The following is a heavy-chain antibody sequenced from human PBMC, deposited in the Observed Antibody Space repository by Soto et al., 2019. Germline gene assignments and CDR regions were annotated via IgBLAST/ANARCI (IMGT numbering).Heavy chain of an antibody. Sequence: QVQLQESGPGLVKPSETLSLTCTVSGGSISSYYWSWIRQPPGKGLEWIGYIYYSGSTNYNPSLRGPLTISLATSKNHFSLRLSSVTVAGTAVYYCAGISVRSGYDLGYTFAYWGQGTLVPVSS. CDR3: AGISVRSGYDLGYTFAY. CDR1: GGSISSYY. CDR2: IYYSGST. V-gene: IGHV4-59*01. D-gene: IGHD5-12*01. J-gene: IGHJ4*02.